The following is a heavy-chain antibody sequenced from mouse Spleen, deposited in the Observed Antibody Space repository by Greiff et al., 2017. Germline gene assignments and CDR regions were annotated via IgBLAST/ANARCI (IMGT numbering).Heavy chain of an antibody. CDR1: GFNIKYTY. J-gene: IGHJ2*01. D-gene: IGHD2-12*01. Sequence: VQLQQSVAELVRPGASVKLSCTASGFNIKYTYMHWVKQRPEQGLEWIGRIDPANGNTKYAPKFQGKATITADTSSNTAYLQLSSLTSEDTAIYYCARTYYRGYYFDYWGQGTTLTVSS. V-gene: IGHV14-3*01. CDR3: ARTYYRGYYFDY. CDR2: IDPANGNT.